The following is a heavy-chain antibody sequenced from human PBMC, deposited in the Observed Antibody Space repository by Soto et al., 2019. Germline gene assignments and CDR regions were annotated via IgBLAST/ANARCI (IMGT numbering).Heavy chain of an antibody. Sequence: SETLSLTCTVSGGSISSYYWSWIRQPPGKGLEWIGYIYYSGSTNYNPSLKSRVTISVDTSKNQFSLKLSSVTAADTAVYYCACPVGYSSGWHDAFDIWGQGTMVTVSS. D-gene: IGHD6-19*01. V-gene: IGHV4-59*01. CDR2: IYYSGST. CDR3: ACPVGYSSGWHDAFDI. J-gene: IGHJ3*02. CDR1: GGSISSYY.